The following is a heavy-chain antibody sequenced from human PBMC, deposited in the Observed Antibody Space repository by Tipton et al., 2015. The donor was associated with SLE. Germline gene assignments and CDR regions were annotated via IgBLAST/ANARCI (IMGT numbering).Heavy chain of an antibody. Sequence: TLSLTCTVSGGSISSGSYYWSWIRQPPGKGLEWIGYIYSSGSTKYNPSLKSRVTISADTSKNQFSLKLSSVTAADTAVYYCASGGYSGVTDSWGRGTLVSVSS. J-gene: IGHJ4*02. V-gene: IGHV4-61*01. D-gene: IGHD6-19*01. CDR2: IYSSGST. CDR3: ASGGYSGVTDS. CDR1: GGSISSGSYY.